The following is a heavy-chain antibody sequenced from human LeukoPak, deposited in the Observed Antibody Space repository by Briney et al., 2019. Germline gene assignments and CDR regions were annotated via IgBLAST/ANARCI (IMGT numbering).Heavy chain of an antibody. CDR2: INPNSGGT. V-gene: IGHV1-2*02. Sequence: GASVKVPCKASGYTFTGYYMHWVRQAPGQGLEWMGWINPNSGGTNYAQKFQGRVTMTRDTSISTAYMELSRLRSDDTAVYYCARIVNGRIAVACTRPSQPADYWGQGTLVTVSS. J-gene: IGHJ4*02. D-gene: IGHD6-19*01. CDR1: GYTFTGYY. CDR3: ARIVNGRIAVACTRPSQPADY.